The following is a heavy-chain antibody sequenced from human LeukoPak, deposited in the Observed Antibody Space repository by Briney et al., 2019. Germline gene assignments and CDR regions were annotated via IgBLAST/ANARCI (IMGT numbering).Heavy chain of an antibody. V-gene: IGHV3-30*03. CDR3: ARGYSNPYYCMDV. Sequence: GGSLRLSCAASGFTFSSYDMHWVRQAPGKGLEWVAVISCDGSNKYYADSVKGRFTISRDNSKNTLYLQMNSLRAEDTAVYYCARGYSNPYYCMDVWGQGTTVTVSS. CDR2: ISCDGSNK. J-gene: IGHJ6*02. D-gene: IGHD4-11*01. CDR1: GFTFSSYD.